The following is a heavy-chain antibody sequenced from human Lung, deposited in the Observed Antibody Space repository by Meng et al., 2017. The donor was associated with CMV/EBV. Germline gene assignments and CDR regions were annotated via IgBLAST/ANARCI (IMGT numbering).Heavy chain of an antibody. D-gene: IGHD2-2*01. J-gene: IGHJ2*01. V-gene: IGHV1-46*01. CDR2: INPSGGST. Sequence: ASXXVSXKASGYTLSHYWMHWVRQAPGQGLEWVGIINPSGGSTTYAQKFQGRAVLTRDTSTSTVYMDVSSLRSEDRAVYYCARSGSTTSQQPGYFDLWGRGXLVTVSS. CDR3: ARSGSTTSQQPGYFDL. CDR1: GYTLSHYW.